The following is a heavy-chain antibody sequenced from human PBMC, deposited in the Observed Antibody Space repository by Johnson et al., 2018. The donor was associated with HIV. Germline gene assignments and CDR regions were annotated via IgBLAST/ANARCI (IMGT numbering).Heavy chain of an antibody. CDR2: ISYAGSNK. CDR3: ARSSSSGAFDI. J-gene: IGHJ3*02. D-gene: IGHD6-6*01. V-gene: IGHV3-30*03. Sequence: QVQLVESGGGVVQPGRSLRLSCAASGFTFSSYGMHWVRQAPGKGLEWVAVISYAGSNKYYADSVKGRFTISRDNSKSTLYRQMNSLSAEDTAVYYCARSSSSGAFDIWGQGTMVTVSS. CDR1: GFTFSSYG.